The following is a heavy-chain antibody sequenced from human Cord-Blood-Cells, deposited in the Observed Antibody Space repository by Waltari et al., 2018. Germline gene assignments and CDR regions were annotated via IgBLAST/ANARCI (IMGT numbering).Heavy chain of an antibody. CDR2: FVAYNGNT. CDR1: GYTFTSYG. J-gene: IGHJ3*02. CDR3: VCLGATDAFDI. V-gene: IGHV1-18*01. D-gene: IGHD1-26*01. Sequence: QVQLVQSGAEVKKPGASVKVSCKASGYTFTSYGISWVRQAPGQGLEWMGWFVAYNGNTNYAQKHQGRVTMTTDTATSTAYMELRSLSSDDTAVYYCVCLGATDAFDIWGQGTMVTVSS.